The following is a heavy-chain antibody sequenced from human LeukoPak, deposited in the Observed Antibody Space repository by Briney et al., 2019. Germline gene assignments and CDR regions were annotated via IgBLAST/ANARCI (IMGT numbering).Heavy chain of an antibody. CDR1: GGSISSGGYY. CDR3: ARGGDGFYDSSGYYYT. D-gene: IGHD3-22*01. V-gene: IGHV4-31*03. Sequence: SQTLSLTRTVSGGSISSGGYYWSWIRQHPGKGLEWIGYIYYSGSTYYNPSLKSRVTISVDTSKNQFSLKLSSVTAADTAVYYCARGGDGFYDSSGYYYTWGQGTLVTVSS. J-gene: IGHJ4*02. CDR2: IYYSGST.